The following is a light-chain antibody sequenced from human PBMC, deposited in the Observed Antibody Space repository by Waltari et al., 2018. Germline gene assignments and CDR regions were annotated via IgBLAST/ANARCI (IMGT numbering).Light chain of an antibody. J-gene: IGKJ4*01. CDR2: GAS. V-gene: IGKV3-20*01. CDR1: QNVGKNY. Sequence: EILLTQSPGTLSLSPGERATLSCRASQNVGKNYLGWYQQRPGQPPRLLIFGASNRATGIPDRFSGSGSGTDFTLTISRLESEDFAVYFCQQYGDSPLTFGGGTKVEIK. CDR3: QQYGDSPLT.